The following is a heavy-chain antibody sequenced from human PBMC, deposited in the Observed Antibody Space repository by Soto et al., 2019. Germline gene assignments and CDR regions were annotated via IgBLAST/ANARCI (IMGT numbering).Heavy chain of an antibody. CDR2: ISSSGSAV. J-gene: IGHJ2*01. CDR3: VRPYKVSSLYWYFDL. V-gene: IGHV3-48*03. D-gene: IGHD3-16*02. CDR1: GFSFSTYE. Sequence: SLRLSCAASGFSFSTYEMNWVRQAPGKGLEWVSYISSSGSAVYYADSVKGRFTTSRDNAKNSLYLQMNSLRAEDTAVYYCVRPYKVSSLYWYFDLWGRGTLVTVSS.